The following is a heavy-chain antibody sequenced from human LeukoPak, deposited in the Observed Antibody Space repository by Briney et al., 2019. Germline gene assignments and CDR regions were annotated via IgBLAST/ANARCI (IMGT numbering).Heavy chain of an antibody. CDR3: ARDLYLYGSGSYVPGLPDY. V-gene: IGHV3-48*03. CDR2: ISSSGSTI. CDR1: GFTFSSYE. D-gene: IGHD3-10*01. J-gene: IGHJ4*02. Sequence: GGSLRLSCAASGFTFSSYEMNWVRQAPGKGLEWVSYISSSGSTIYYADSVKGRFTISRANAKKSLYLQMNSLRAEDTAVYYCARDLYLYGSGSYVPGLPDYWGQGTLVTVSS.